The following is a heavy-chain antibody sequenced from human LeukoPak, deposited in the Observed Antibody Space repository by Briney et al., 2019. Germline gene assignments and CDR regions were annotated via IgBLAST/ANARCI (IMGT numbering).Heavy chain of an antibody. CDR3: ARHQGDHPTPFDY. CDR2: IYSSGST. Sequence: SETLSLTCRVSGVSISSGSNYWGWIRQPPGKTLEWIGSIYSSGSTYYNPSLKSRVTISVDTSKNQFSLKLSSVTAADTAVYYCARHQGDHPTPFDYWGQGTLVTVSS. CDR1: GVSISSGSNY. J-gene: IGHJ4*02. V-gene: IGHV4-39*01. D-gene: IGHD1-26*01.